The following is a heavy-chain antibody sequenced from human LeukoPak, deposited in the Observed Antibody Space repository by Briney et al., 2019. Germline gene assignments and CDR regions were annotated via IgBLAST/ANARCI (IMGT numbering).Heavy chain of an antibody. V-gene: IGHV3-33*06. CDR2: IWFDGTNK. J-gene: IGHJ4*02. Sequence: GGSLRLSCAASAFTFSNYGLHWVRQAPGKGLEWVAVIWFDGTNKYYADSVKGRFTISRDNSKNTLYLQMNSLRAEDTAVYYCAKGAHITMFRGALENLGQGTLVTVSS. CDR1: AFTFSNYG. D-gene: IGHD3-10*01. CDR3: AKGAHITMFRGALEN.